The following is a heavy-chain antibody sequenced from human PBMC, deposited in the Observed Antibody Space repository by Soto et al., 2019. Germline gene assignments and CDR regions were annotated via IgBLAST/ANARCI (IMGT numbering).Heavy chain of an antibody. V-gene: IGHV1-69*08. Sequence: QVQLVQSGAEVKKPGSSVKVSCKASGGTFSSYTISWVRQAPGQGLEWMGRIIPILGIANYAQKFQGRVTITADKSTSTAYMELSSLRSEDTAVYYCAGDYGDKPAYYYYYYMDVWGKGTTVTVSS. CDR3: AGDYGDKPAYYYYYYMDV. D-gene: IGHD4-17*01. J-gene: IGHJ6*03. CDR1: GGTFSSYT. CDR2: IIPILGIA.